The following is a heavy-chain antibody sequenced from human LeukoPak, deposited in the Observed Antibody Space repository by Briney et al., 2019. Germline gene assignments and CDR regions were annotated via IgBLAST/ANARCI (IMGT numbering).Heavy chain of an antibody. Sequence: PGRSLRLSCAASGFTFDDYAMHWVRQAPGKGLEWVSGISWNSGSIGYADSVKGRFTISRDNAKNSLYLQMNSLRAEDTALYYCAKDGTNGAFDIWGQGTMVTVSS. D-gene: IGHD1-1*01. CDR1: GFTFDDYA. V-gene: IGHV3-9*01. CDR3: AKDGTNGAFDI. J-gene: IGHJ3*02. CDR2: ISWNSGSI.